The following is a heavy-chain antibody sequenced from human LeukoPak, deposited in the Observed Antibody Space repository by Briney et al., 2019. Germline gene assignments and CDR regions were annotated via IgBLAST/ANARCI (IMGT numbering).Heavy chain of an antibody. Sequence: GGSLRLSCAASGFTFSSYNMNWVRQAPRKGLEWVSSISYTGTYIYYADSVKGRFTISRDNAQNSLYLQMNSLRAEDTAIYYCVRDRGTYRPIDYWGQGTLVTVSS. D-gene: IGHD1-26*01. CDR2: ISYTGTYI. J-gene: IGHJ4*02. CDR3: VRDRGTYRPIDY. V-gene: IGHV3-21*04. CDR1: GFTFSSYN.